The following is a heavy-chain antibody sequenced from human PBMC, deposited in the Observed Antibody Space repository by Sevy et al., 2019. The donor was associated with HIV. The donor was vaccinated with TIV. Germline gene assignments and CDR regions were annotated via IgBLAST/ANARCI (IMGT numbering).Heavy chain of an antibody. CDR3: ARVGGDTAMVTQSLDY. J-gene: IGHJ4*02. CDR2: IYYSGST. V-gene: IGHV4-31*03. D-gene: IGHD5-18*01. CDR1: GGSISSGGYY. Sequence: SETLSLTCTVSGGSISSGGYYWSWIRQHPGKGLEWIGYIYYSGSTYYNPSLKSRVTISVDTSKNQFSLKLSCVTAADTAVYYCARVGGDTAMVTQSLDYWGQGTLVTVSS.